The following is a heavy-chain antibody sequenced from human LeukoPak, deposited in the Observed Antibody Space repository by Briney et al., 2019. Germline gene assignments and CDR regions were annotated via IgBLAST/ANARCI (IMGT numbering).Heavy chain of an antibody. D-gene: IGHD2-21*01. V-gene: IGHV3-30*02. Sequence: PGGSVRLPCATSGFTFNTYDMHWVRQAPAKGLEGVAHIRYDGLKKRYADSVRGRVTVSRDNSKNTLYLQMNSLRAEDTAVYYCAKDRETFSSYGYFDYWGQGTLVPVSS. CDR1: GFTFNTYD. J-gene: IGHJ4*02. CDR3: AKDRETFSSYGYFDY. CDR2: IRYDGLKK.